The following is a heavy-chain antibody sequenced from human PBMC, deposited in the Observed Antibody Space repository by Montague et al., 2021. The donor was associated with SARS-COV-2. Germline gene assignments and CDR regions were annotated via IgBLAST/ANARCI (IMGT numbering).Heavy chain of an antibody. CDR1: GGSFSGNY. Sequence: SETLSLTCAVYGGSFSGNYWNWIRQPPGKGLEWIGEINHYGSTNYNPSLKSRVTMSVDTSKNQFSLKLSSVIAADTAVYYCARGLPVTTLFYYFGMDVWGQGTTVTVSS. V-gene: IGHV4-34*01. D-gene: IGHD4-11*01. CDR2: INHYGST. J-gene: IGHJ6*02. CDR3: ARGLPVTTLFYYFGMDV.